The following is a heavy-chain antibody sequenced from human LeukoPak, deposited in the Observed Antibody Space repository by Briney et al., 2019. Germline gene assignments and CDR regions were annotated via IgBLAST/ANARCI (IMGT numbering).Heavy chain of an antibody. CDR2: INPSGGST. J-gene: IGHJ4*02. V-gene: IGHV1-46*01. CDR1: GYTFTSYY. Sequence: ASVKVSCKASGYTFTSYYMHWVRQAPGQGLEWMGIINPSGGSTSYAQKFQGRVTMTRDTSTSTVYMELSSLRSEDTAVYYCARDGVAVTAEGTYYFDYWGQGTLVTVSS. D-gene: IGHD2-21*02. CDR3: ARDGVAVTAEGTYYFDY.